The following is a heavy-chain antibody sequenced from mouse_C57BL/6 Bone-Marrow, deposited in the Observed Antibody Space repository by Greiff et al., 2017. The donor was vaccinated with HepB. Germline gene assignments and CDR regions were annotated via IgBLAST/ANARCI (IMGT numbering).Heavy chain of an antibody. CDR2: ISSGGDYI. CDR3: TRGPSTMTFAY. CDR1: GFTFSSYA. J-gene: IGHJ3*01. D-gene: IGHD2-4*01. V-gene: IGHV5-9-1*02. Sequence: EVKLVESGEGLVKPGGSLKLSCAASGFTFSSYAMSWVRQTPEKRLEWVAYISSGGDYIYYADTVKGRVTITRDNARNTLYLQMSSLKSEDTAMYYCTRGPSTMTFAYWGQGTLVTVSA.